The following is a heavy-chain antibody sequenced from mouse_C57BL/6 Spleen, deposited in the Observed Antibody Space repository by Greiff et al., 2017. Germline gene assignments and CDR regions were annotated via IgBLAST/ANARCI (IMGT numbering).Heavy chain of an antibody. Sequence: VQLQQSGAELVKPGASVKLSCKASGYTFTSYWMQWVKQRPGQGLEWIGEIDPSDSYTNYNHKFKGKATLTVDTSSSTAYMQLSSLTSEDSAVYYCARRVYYYGSSWYFDVWGTGTTVTVSS. CDR2: IDPSDSYT. V-gene: IGHV1-50*01. J-gene: IGHJ1*03. D-gene: IGHD1-1*01. CDR1: GYTFTSYW. CDR3: ARRVYYYGSSWYFDV.